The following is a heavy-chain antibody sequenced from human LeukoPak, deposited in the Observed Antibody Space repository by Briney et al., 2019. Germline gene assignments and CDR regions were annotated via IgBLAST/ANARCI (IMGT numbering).Heavy chain of an antibody. Sequence: ASVKVSCKASGYTFTNYAIHWVRQAPGQRFEWMGWINAANGHTKYSQEFQDRITITRDTSATTAYMELSNLRSEDMALYYCARGRGPPNTNRDFYYYYYMDVWGTGTTVTVSS. J-gene: IGHJ6*03. CDR1: GYTFTNYA. D-gene: IGHD3-10*01. V-gene: IGHV1-3*03. CDR3: ARGRGPPNTNRDFYYYYYMDV. CDR2: INAANGHT.